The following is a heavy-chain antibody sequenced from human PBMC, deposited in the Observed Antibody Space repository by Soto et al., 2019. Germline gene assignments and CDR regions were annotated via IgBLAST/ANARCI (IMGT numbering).Heavy chain of an antibody. J-gene: IGHJ4*02. D-gene: IGHD4-17*01. Sequence: ASVKVSCKVSGYTLTELSMHWVRQAPGKGLEWMGGFDPEDGETIYAQKFQGRVTMHEYTSTDTVYMELSSLRAEDTAVYYSATGPAWVTTVTSSDYWGQGTLVTVSS. V-gene: IGHV1-24*01. CDR2: FDPEDGET. CDR3: ATGPAWVTTVTSSDY. CDR1: GYTLTELS.